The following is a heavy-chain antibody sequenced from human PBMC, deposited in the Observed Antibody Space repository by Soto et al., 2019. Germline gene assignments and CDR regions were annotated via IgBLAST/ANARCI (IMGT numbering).Heavy chain of an antibody. CDR2: VSHDGRNT. Sequence: VQLVESGGGVVQPGRSLRLSCAASGFTFSDYAMHWVRQAPGKGLEWVAVVSHDGRNTHYADSVKGRFTISRDSSKNTVSLEMTSLRAEDTAVFYCARGGRQWLVTSDFNYWGQGALVTVSS. D-gene: IGHD6-19*01. CDR3: ARGGRQWLVTSDFNY. J-gene: IGHJ4*02. CDR1: GFTFSDYA. V-gene: IGHV3-30*03.